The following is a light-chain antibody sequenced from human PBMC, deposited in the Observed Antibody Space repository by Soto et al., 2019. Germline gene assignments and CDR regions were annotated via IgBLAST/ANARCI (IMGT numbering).Light chain of an antibody. CDR3: QQYGSSRT. CDR1: QSVSISY. Sequence: EIVLTQSPGTLSFSPGEKTTPSSRAGQSVSISYLAWYQQKPGQAPRLLIYGASSRATGIPDRFSASGSGTDCTLTIGRLEPEDFAVYYCQQYGSSRTFGQGTQVEIK. CDR2: GAS. J-gene: IGKJ1*01. V-gene: IGKV3-20*01.